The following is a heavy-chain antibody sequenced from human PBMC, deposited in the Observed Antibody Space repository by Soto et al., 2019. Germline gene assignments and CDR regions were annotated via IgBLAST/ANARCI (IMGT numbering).Heavy chain of an antibody. D-gene: IGHD5-18*01. CDR3: ARQVDTAITLYYYYGMDV. CDR2: IDPSDSYN. V-gene: IGHV5-10-1*01. J-gene: IGHJ6*02. Sequence: GESLKISCKGSGYSFTSYWISWVREMPVKGLEWMGRIDPSDSYNSYSPSFQGHVTISADKSISTAYLHWSSLKASDTAMYYCARQVDTAITLYYYYGMDVWGQGTTVTVSS. CDR1: GYSFTSYW.